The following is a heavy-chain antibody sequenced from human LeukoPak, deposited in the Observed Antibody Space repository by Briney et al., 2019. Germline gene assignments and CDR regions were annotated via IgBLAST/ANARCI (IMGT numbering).Heavy chain of an antibody. D-gene: IGHD3/OR15-3a*01. V-gene: IGHV3-30*04. J-gene: IGHJ4*02. CDR2: ISYDGSNK. CDR3: ARDSGFSGTQRGEY. Sequence: PGRSLRLSCAASGFTFSSYAIHWVRQAPGKGLEWVAVISYDGSNKYYADSVKGRFTISRDNSKNTLYLQMNSLRVEDTAVYYCARDSGFSGTQRGEYWGQGTLVTVSS. CDR1: GFTFSSYA.